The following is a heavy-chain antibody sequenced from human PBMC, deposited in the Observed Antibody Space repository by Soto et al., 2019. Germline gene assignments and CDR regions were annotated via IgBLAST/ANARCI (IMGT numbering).Heavy chain of an antibody. CDR3: ARDPGGHYCTSTSCLYFFDH. CDR2: ISDSGST. J-gene: IGHJ4*02. D-gene: IGHD2-2*01. V-gene: IGHV3-23*01. CDR1: GFTFSNHA. Sequence: EVQMLESGGALVQPGGSLRLSCAASGFTFSNHAMNWVRQAPGKGLDCVSTISDSGSTYYADSVKGRFTISRDNSKNTLYLQMNSLRAEDTAVYYCARDPGGHYCTSTSCLYFFDHWGQGTLVIVSS.